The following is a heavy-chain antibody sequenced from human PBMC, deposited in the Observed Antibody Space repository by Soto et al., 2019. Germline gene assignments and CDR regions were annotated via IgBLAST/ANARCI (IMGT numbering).Heavy chain of an antibody. CDR3: AKARGGYSYGVDNWFDP. Sequence: SGGSLRLSCAASGFTFSSYAMSWVRQAPGKGLEWVSIISNSGGNSYYSDSVKGRFTVSRDNSKNTLFLQMNNLRAGDTAVYYCAKARGGYSYGVDNWFDPWGQGTLVTVSS. J-gene: IGHJ5*02. D-gene: IGHD5-18*01. V-gene: IGHV3-23*01. CDR2: ISNSGGNS. CDR1: GFTFSSYA.